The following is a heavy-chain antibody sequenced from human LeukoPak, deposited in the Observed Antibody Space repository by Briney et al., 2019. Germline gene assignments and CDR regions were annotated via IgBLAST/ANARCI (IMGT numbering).Heavy chain of an antibody. CDR1: GFSFSNSW. Sequence: GGSLRLSCAASGFSFSNSWMFWVRQAPGKGLVWVSGIKSDGSTTYYADSVKGRFTISRDNAKNSLYLQMNSLRAEDTALYYCAKDNFRYSSGYSIHWGQGTLVTVSS. D-gene: IGHD3-22*01. V-gene: IGHV3-74*01. CDR3: AKDNFRYSSGYSIH. CDR2: IKSDGSTT. J-gene: IGHJ4*02.